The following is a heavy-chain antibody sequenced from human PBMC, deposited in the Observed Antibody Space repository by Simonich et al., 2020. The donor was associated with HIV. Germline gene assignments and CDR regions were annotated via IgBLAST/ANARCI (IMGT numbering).Heavy chain of an antibody. CDR3: ASGGSISSVWADDY. J-gene: IGHJ4*02. CDR1: GFTFSSYA. CDR2: ISNDGSNK. V-gene: IGHV3-30*07. Sequence: QVQLVESGGGVVQPGRSLRLSCAASGFTFSSYAMHWVRQAPGKWLEWVAVISNDGSNKYYADSVKGRITISRDNSKNTLYLQMNSLRAEDTAVYYCASGGSISSVWADDYWGQGTLVTVSS. D-gene: IGHD3-16*01.